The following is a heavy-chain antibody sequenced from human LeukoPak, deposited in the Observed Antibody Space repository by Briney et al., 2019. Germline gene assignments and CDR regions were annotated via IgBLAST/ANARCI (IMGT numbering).Heavy chain of an antibody. D-gene: IGHD1-1*01. CDR2: IRHDAGEK. J-gene: IGHJ4*02. Sequence: PGGSLRLSCAASGFTFSTYWMSWVRQAPGKGLGWVANIRHDAGEKYYVDSVKGRFTISRDNAKNSLYLQMNSLRAEDTAVYYCARYWNGGNYDYWGQGTLVTVSS. V-gene: IGHV3-7*04. CDR1: GFTFSTYW. CDR3: ARYWNGGNYDY.